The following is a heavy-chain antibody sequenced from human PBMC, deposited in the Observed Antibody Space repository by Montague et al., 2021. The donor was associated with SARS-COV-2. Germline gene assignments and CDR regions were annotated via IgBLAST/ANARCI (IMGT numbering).Heavy chain of an antibody. Sequence: SETLSLTCAVYGGSLSGYYWSWIRQPPEKGLEWIGEINQSRRTNNNPSLKSRVIISVDTSKNQFSLKLSSVTAADTAVYYCARRGSSVWGVTVSAELDYWGQGILVIVSS. CDR2: INQSRRT. CDR3: ARRGSSVWGVTVSAELDY. CDR1: GGSLSGYY. J-gene: IGHJ4*02. D-gene: IGHD3-10*01. V-gene: IGHV4-34*01.